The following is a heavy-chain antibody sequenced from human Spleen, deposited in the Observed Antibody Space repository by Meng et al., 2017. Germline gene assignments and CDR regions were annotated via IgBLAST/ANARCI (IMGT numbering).Heavy chain of an antibody. CDR2: ISSRSTYI. J-gene: IGHJ4*02. CDR3: ARETYSYGVFDY. D-gene: IGHD5-18*01. V-gene: IGHV3-21*01. CDR1: GFTFSSYS. Sequence: GGSLRLSCAASGFTFSSYSMNWVRQAPGKGLEWVSYISSRSTYIYYADSMKGRITISRDNAKNSLYLQVNSLRAEDTAVYYCARETYSYGVFDYWGQGILVTVSS.